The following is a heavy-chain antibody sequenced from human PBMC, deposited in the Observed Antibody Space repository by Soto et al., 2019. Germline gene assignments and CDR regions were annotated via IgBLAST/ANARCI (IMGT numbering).Heavy chain of an antibody. CDR1: GGSNSSHY. Sequence: SETLSLTCTVSGGSNSSHYWNWIRQPPGKGLEWIGHIYDSGSANYNPSLRSRVSISLDTSKKKFSLNLSSVTAADTAVYFCARSTVRHAFDFWGQGTVVTVSS. V-gene: IGHV4-59*11. CDR3: ARSTVRHAFDF. J-gene: IGHJ3*01. CDR2: IYDSGSA. D-gene: IGHD4-4*01.